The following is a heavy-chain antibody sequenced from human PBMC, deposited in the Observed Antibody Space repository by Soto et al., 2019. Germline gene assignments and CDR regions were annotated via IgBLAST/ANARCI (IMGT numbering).Heavy chain of an antibody. V-gene: IGHV3-23*01. CDR3: AQSTYGYWYFAL. J-gene: IGHJ2*01. CDR1: GFSFSSYA. Sequence: EVQVLESGGGLVQSGGSLRLSCATSGFSFSSYAMSWFRQAPGKGFEWVSSISNSGSSTYYAYSVKGRFTVSRDGSKNTLYLQMNRLRVGDTAVYYCAQSTYGYWYFALWGRGTLVTVS. CDR2: ISNSGSST. D-gene: IGHD3-10*01.